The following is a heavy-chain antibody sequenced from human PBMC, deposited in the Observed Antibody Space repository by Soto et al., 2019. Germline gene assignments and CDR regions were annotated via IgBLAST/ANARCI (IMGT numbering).Heavy chain of an antibody. Sequence: FLRLSCAASGFTFDDYAMHWVRQAPGKGLEWVSGINWNSDTIGYADSVKGRFTVSRDNAKGSLLLQMSSLRAEDTAVYFCAMSNSNDLYYHFESWGQGTTVTVSS. CDR3: AMSNSNDLYYHFES. CDR1: GFTFDDYA. V-gene: IGHV3-9*01. J-gene: IGHJ4*02. CDR2: INWNSDTI. D-gene: IGHD3-22*01.